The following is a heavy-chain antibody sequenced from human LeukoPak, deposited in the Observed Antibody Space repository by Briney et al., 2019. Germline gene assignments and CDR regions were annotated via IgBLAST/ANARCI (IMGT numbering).Heavy chain of an antibody. CDR2: IYHSGST. CDR3: ARAPVAVTDAYFDY. J-gene: IGHJ4*02. D-gene: IGHD4-17*01. Sequence: SETLSITCAVSGGSISSSNWWSWVRQPPGKGLEWIGEIYHSGSTNCNPSLKSRVTISVDKSKNQFSLKLSSVTAADTAVYYCARAPVAVTDAYFDYWGQGTLVTVSS. CDR1: GGSISSSNW. V-gene: IGHV4-4*02.